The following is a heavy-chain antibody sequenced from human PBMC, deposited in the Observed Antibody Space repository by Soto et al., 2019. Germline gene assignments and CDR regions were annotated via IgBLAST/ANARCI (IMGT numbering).Heavy chain of an antibody. Sequence: GASLRLSCNGSGYSFTNNWIGWVRQMPGKGLEWMGMIYPADSDTRYSPSLQGQVTISVDKSISTAYLQWSSLRASDTAMYYCARHYSSGWYRGGLYYYGLDVWGQGTTVTVSS. CDR3: ARHYSSGWYRGGLYYYGLDV. J-gene: IGHJ6*02. V-gene: IGHV5-51*01. CDR1: GYSFTNNW. D-gene: IGHD6-19*01. CDR2: IYPADSDT.